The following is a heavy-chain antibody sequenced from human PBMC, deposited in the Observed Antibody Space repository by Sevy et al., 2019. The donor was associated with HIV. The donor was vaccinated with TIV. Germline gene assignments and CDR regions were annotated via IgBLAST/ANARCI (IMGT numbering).Heavy chain of an antibody. CDR1: GLTFSDYY. V-gene: IGHV3-11*01. D-gene: IGHD2-2*01. CDR3: ARDNYCISGDGCYGYGLDV. J-gene: IGHJ6*02. Sequence: GGSLRLSCSASGLTFSDYYMTWIRQAPGKGLECISYISNSGNTVYYADSVKGRFTVSWDNAKKSLYLQLNSLRDEDTAVYYCARDNYCISGDGCYGYGLDVWGQGTTVTVSS. CDR2: ISNSGNTV.